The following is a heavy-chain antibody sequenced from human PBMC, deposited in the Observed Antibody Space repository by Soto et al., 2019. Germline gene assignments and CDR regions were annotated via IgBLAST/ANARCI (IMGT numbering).Heavy chain of an antibody. CDR3: AKRPLAGSGWTFDY. D-gene: IGHD6-19*01. CDR1: GFTFNTHG. CDR2: ISYSGNK. Sequence: LRLSCSASGFTFNTHGMHWVRQSPGKGLEWVSYISYSGNKYYADSVQGRFTISRDDSKNTVFLEINSLRTEDTAVYYCAKRPLAGSGWTFDYWGQGTSVTVSS. V-gene: IGHV3-30*18. J-gene: IGHJ4*02.